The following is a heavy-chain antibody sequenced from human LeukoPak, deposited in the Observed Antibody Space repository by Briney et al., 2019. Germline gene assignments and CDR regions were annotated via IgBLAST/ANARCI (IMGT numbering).Heavy chain of an antibody. J-gene: IGHJ4*02. D-gene: IGHD6-19*01. Sequence: GESLKISCKGSGYSFTSYWIGWVRQMPGKGLEWMGIIYPGASDTRYSPSFQGQVTISADKSISTAYLQWSSLKASDTAMYYCARQGSHSSGWYAFDYWGQGTLVTVSS. CDR2: IYPGASDT. CDR1: GYSFTSYW. V-gene: IGHV5-51*01. CDR3: ARQGSHSSGWYAFDY.